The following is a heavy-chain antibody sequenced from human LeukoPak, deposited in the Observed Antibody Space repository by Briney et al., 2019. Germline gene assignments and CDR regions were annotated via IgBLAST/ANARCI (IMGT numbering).Heavy chain of an antibody. CDR3: ARDLGDFGDYLVGYY. J-gene: IGHJ4*02. CDR1: GYTFTGFY. D-gene: IGHD4-17*01. CDR2: ISPNSGGT. Sequence: ASVKVSCKASGYTFTGFYMHWVRQAPGQGLEWMGRISPNSGGTNYAQKFQGRVTMTRDTSITTVYMELTRLRSDDTAVYYCARDLGDFGDYLVGYYWGQGTLVTVSS. V-gene: IGHV1-2*06.